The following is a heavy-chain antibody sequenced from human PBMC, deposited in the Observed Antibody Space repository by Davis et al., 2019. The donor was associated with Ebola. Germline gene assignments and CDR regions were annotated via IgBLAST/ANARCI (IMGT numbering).Heavy chain of an antibody. V-gene: IGHV5-51*01. CDR1: GYNFNKYW. CDR3: ARHSSVATREGSDY. Sequence: GESLKISCQGSGYNFNKYWIGWVRQMPGKGLEWMGIIYPGDSDTRYTPSLQGQVTISADKSTSTAYLQWSSLEASDTAMYYCARHSSVATREGSDYWGQGTLVTVSS. CDR2: IYPGDSDT. D-gene: IGHD6-6*01. J-gene: IGHJ4*02.